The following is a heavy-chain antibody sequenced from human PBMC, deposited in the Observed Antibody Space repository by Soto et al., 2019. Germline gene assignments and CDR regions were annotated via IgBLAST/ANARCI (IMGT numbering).Heavy chain of an antibody. CDR1: GGSISSYY. D-gene: IGHD4-17*01. CDR3: ARATVTTFDNWFDP. V-gene: IGHV4-59*01. CDR2: IYYSGST. J-gene: IGHJ5*02. Sequence: SETLSLTCTVSGGSISSYYWSWIRQPPGKGLEWIGYIYYSGSTNYNPSLKSRVTISVDTSKNQFSLKLSSVTAADTAVYYCARATVTTFDNWFDPWGQGTLVTSPQ.